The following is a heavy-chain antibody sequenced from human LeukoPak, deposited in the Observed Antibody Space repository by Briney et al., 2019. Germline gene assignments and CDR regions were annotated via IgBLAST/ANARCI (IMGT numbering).Heavy chain of an antibody. CDR3: ARARNYYDNSGYLNY. CDR1: GFTFSSYE. Sequence: GGSLRLSCAASGFTFSSYEMNWVRQAPGKGLEWVSYISSSGSTIYYADSVKGRFTISRDNAKNSLYLQMNSLRAEDTALYYCARARNYYDNSGYLNYWGQGTLVTVSS. V-gene: IGHV3-48*03. CDR2: ISSSGSTI. D-gene: IGHD3-22*01. J-gene: IGHJ4*02.